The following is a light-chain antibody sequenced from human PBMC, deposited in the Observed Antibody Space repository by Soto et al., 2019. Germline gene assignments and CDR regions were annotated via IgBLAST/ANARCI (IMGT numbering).Light chain of an antibody. CDR1: RTDIGAYNY. CDR3: SSYTGGSTVV. J-gene: IGLJ2*01. V-gene: IGLV2-14*01. Sequence: QSVLTQPASLSGSPGQSIIISCTGTRTDIGAYNYVSWYQQHPGKAPKLIIFEVSNRPSGVSNRFSGSKSGSAASLTISGLQPEDEGDHYCSSYTGGSTVVFGGGTKLTVL. CDR2: EVS.